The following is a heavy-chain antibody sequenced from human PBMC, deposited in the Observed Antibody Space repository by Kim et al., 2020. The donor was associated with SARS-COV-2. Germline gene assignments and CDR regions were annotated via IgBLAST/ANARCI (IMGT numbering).Heavy chain of an antibody. J-gene: IGHJ5*02. V-gene: IGHV1-2*02. D-gene: IGHD5-12*01. Sequence: YAQKFQGEGTMSRDTSSSTAYMELSRMRSDDTAVYYCARVLNSGYGWFDPWGQGTLVTVSS. CDR3: ARVLNSGYGWFDP.